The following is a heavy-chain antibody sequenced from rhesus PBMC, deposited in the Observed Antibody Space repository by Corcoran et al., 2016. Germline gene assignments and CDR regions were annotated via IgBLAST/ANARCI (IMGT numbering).Heavy chain of an antibody. CDR1: GGSISDYYY. Sequence: QVQLQESGPGLVKPSETLSLTCTVSGGSISDYYYWNWIRQVPGMGLEWIGSIYGTHAPINYTPSLKSRLTISKDPSKNQFFLRLSSVTAADTAVYYCASFGSNWNNRFDVWGPGVLVTVSS. J-gene: IGHJ5-1*01. CDR2: IYGTHAPI. D-gene: IGHD4-29*01. CDR3: ASFGSNWNNRFDV. V-gene: IGHV4S9*01.